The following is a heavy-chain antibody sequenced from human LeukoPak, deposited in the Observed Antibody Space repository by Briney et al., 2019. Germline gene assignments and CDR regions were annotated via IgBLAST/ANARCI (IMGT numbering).Heavy chain of an antibody. D-gene: IGHD4-17*01. J-gene: IGHJ6*03. CDR3: ARDPDTVTSPGDYYYYYMDV. Sequence: GGSLRLSCAASGFTFSSYWMSWVRQAPGKGLEWVANIKQDGSERYYVDSVKGRFTISRDNAKNSLYLQMNSLRAENTAVYDCARDPDTVTSPGDYYYYYMDVWGKGTTVTVSS. V-gene: IGHV3-7*01. CDR1: GFTFSSYW. CDR2: IKQDGSER.